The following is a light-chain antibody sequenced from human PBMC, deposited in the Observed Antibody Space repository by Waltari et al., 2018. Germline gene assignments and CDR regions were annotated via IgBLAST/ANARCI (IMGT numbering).Light chain of an antibody. CDR1: QSVSRS. CDR2: DAS. CDR3: QKYVSLPAT. J-gene: IGKJ1*01. Sequence: EIVLTQSPGTLSLSQGEGATLSCRASQSVSRSLAWYQQKPGQAPRLLIYDASTRATGIPDRFSGSGSGTDFSLTISRLEPEDFAVYYCQKYVSLPATFGQGTTVEIK. V-gene: IGKV3-20*01.